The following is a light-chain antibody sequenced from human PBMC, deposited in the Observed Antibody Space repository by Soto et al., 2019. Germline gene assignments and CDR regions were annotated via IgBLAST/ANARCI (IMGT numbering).Light chain of an antibody. CDR2: GAS. J-gene: IGKJ1*01. Sequence: EIVLTQSPGTLSLSPGERATLSCRASQSVSSSYLAWYQQKPGQAPRLLIYGASSRATGIPDRFSGSGSGTDFTLTISRLEPEDFAVYYCQQYGSSPRVTVVQGTKVDTK. V-gene: IGKV3-20*01. CDR3: QQYGSSPRVT. CDR1: QSVSSSY.